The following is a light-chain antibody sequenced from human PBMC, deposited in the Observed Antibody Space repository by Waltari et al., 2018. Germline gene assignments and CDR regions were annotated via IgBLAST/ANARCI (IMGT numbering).Light chain of an antibody. CDR1: RDIGTY. CDR2: RAS. Sequence: EFVLTQSPGTLSLSQWERATLPCRASRDIGTYLVWYQQKPGQAPRLLIYRASNRATGIPARFSGSGSGTDFSLTISRLEPEDFAVYYCQNHERLPATFGQGTRVEIK. CDR3: QNHERLPAT. J-gene: IGKJ1*01. V-gene: IGKV3-20*01.